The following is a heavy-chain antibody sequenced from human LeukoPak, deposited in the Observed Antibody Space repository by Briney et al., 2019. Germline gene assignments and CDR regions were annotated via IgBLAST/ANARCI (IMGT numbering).Heavy chain of an antibody. CDR2: ISGSGGST. CDR3: ASRPLYSSGWPPRDY. V-gene: IGHV3-23*01. J-gene: IGHJ4*02. CDR1: GFAFSSYA. Sequence: PGRSLRLSCAASGFAFSSYAMSWVRQAPGKGLERVSAISGSGGSTYYADSVKGRFTISRDNSKNTLYLQMNSLRAEDTAVYYCASRPLYSSGWPPRDYWGQGTLVTVSS. D-gene: IGHD6-19*01.